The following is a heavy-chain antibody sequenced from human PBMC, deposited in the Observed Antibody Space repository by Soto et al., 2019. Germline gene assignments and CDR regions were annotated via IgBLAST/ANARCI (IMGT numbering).Heavy chain of an antibody. CDR3: AHRVLRAVFGVVTTTAIYFDF. V-gene: IGHV2-5*02. Sequence: QITLNESGPTVVKPTETLTLTCTFSGFSLTTSGVGVGWVRQSPGKAPEWLAFIYWDDDKRYSTSLKSRLTITKDTSKKKVVLTVANVAPADTATYYCAHRVLRAVFGVVTTTAIYFDFWGQGTPVVVSS. J-gene: IGHJ4*02. CDR2: IYWDDDK. D-gene: IGHD3-3*01. CDR1: GFSLTTSGVG.